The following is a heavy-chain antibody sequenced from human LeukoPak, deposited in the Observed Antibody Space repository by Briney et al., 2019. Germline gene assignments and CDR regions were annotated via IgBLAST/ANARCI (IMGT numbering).Heavy chain of an antibody. V-gene: IGHV3-74*01. D-gene: IGHD5-12*01. Sequence: PGGSQRLSCAASGFTFSSYWMHWVRQAPGKGLVWVSRINTDGSSTSYADSVKGRFTISRDNAKNTLYLQMNSLRAEDAAMYYCATLYGGSLDYWGQGTLVTVSS. CDR2: INTDGSST. CDR3: ATLYGGSLDY. J-gene: IGHJ4*02. CDR1: GFTFSSYW.